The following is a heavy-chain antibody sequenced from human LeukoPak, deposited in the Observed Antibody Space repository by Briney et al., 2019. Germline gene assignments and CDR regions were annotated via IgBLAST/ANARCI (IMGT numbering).Heavy chain of an antibody. Sequence: PGGSLRLSCAASGFTFSYYAMSWVRRAPGKGLEWVSAISGSGGSTYYADSVKGRFTISRDNSKNTLYLQVNSLRAEDTALYYCAKALGIDTARFFDYWGQGTLVTVSS. CDR3: AKALGIDTARFFDY. J-gene: IGHJ4*02. CDR2: ISGSGGST. CDR1: GFTFSYYA. V-gene: IGHV3-23*01. D-gene: IGHD5-18*01.